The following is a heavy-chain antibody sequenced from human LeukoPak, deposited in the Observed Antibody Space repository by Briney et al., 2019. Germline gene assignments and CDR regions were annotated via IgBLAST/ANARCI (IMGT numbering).Heavy chain of an antibody. CDR3: AKAPSGSYVPFEF. Sequence: GGSLRLSCAASGFTFSNYAMNWVRQAPGKGLEWVSVISGGSNTYYADSVKGRFTISRDNSKNTLYLQMNSLRAEDTAVYYCAKAPSGSYVPFEFWGQGTLVTVSS. CDR2: ISGGSNT. CDR1: GFTFSNYA. J-gene: IGHJ4*02. V-gene: IGHV3-23*01. D-gene: IGHD1-26*01.